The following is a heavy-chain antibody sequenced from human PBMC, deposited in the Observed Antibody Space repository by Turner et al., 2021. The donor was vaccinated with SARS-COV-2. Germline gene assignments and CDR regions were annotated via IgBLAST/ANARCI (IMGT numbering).Heavy chain of an antibody. CDR1: GFTFSTYS. V-gene: IGHV3-21*01. CDR3: ARARWHYYDSSGYYPDAFDI. J-gene: IGHJ3*02. CDR2: ISSSSSYI. D-gene: IGHD3-22*01. Sequence: EVQLVESGGGLVTPGGSLRLSCAASGFTFSTYSMNWVRQAPGKGLEGVSSISSSSSYIYYADSVKGRFTISRDNAKNSLYLQMNSLRAEDTAVYYCARARWHYYDSSGYYPDAFDIWGQGTMVTVSS.